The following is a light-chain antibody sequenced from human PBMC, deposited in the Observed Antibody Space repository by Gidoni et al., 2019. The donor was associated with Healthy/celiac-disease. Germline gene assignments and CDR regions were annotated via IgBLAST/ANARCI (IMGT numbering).Light chain of an antibody. J-gene: IGKJ1*01. CDR2: AAS. CDR1: QGISSY. Sequence: DIQLTQSPSFLSASVGDSVTITCRASQGISSYLAWYQQKPGKAPKLLIYAASTLQSGVPSRFSGSGSGTEFTLTISSLQPEDFATYYCQQLNSYPWTFGQXTKVEIK. CDR3: QQLNSYPWT. V-gene: IGKV1-9*01.